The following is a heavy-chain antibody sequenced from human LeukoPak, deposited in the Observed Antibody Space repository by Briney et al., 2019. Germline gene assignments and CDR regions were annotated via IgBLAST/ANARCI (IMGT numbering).Heavy chain of an antibody. J-gene: IGHJ4*02. V-gene: IGHV3-73*01. CDR3: TRQKGPIAAAGNSQYYFDY. CDR1: GFTFSGSA. D-gene: IGHD6-13*01. CDR2: IRTKANSYGT. Sequence: GGSLRLSCAASGFTFSGSAMHWVRQASGKGLEWVGRIRTKANSYGTAYAASVKSRFTISRDDSKNTAYLQMNSLKIEDTAMYYCTRQKGPIAAAGNSQYYFDYWGQGTLVTVSS.